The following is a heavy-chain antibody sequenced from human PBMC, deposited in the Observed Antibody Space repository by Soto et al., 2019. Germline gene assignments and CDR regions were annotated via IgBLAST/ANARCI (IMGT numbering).Heavy chain of an antibody. D-gene: IGHD4-17*01. CDR1: GSTFPSST. V-gene: IGHV1-18*01. CDR3: AIADYGDPDY. CDR2: INAHNGNT. J-gene: IGHJ4*02. Sequence: QVQLVQSGAEVKKPGASVKVSCKASGSTFPSSTVSWVRQAPGQGLEWMGWINAHNGNTKYAQRFQGRLTMTTDTSTGTGNMELRSLRSDDTAIYFCAIADYGDPDYWGQGTLVTASS.